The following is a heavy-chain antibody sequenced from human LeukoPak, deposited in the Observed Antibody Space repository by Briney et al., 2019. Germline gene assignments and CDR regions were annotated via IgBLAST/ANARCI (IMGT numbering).Heavy chain of an antibody. CDR3: ARGWGSFEN. V-gene: IGHV3-48*01. J-gene: IGHJ4*02. Sequence: PGGSLRLSCAASGFTFSDFDLNWVRQAPGKGLEWVSYISGSSRTTYYTDSVKGRFTISRDNAKNSLYLQMNSLRAEDTAVYFCARGWGSFENWGQGTLAAVSS. D-gene: IGHD7-27*01. CDR1: GFTFSDFD. CDR2: ISGSSRTT.